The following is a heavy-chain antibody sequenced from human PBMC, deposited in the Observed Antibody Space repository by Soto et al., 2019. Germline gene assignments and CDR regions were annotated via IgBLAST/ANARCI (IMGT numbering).Heavy chain of an antibody. Sequence: GASVKVSCKASGYTFTSYYMHWVRQAPGQGLEWMGIINPSGGSTSYAQKFQGRVTMTRDTSTSTVYMELSSLRSEDTAVYYCALQGGYCSSTSCRNNWFDPWGQGTLVTVSS. CDR1: GYTFTSYY. D-gene: IGHD2-2*01. V-gene: IGHV1-46*01. CDR2: INPSGGST. J-gene: IGHJ5*02. CDR3: ALQGGYCSSTSCRNNWFDP.